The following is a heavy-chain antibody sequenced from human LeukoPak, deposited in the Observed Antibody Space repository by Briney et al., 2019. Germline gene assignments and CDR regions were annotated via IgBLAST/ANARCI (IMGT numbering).Heavy chain of an antibody. CDR3: AKSGGRNDFNY. CDR1: GFTFSTYS. CDR2: IGGSGSFI. Sequence: GGSLRLSCAGSGFTFSTYSIKWVRQAPGKGLEWVSHIGGSGSFIYYADSVKGRFTISRDNSKNTLFLQMNSLTTEDTGVYYCAKSGGRNDFNYWGQGTLATVSS. J-gene: IGHJ4*02. V-gene: IGHV3-48*01. D-gene: IGHD1-1*01.